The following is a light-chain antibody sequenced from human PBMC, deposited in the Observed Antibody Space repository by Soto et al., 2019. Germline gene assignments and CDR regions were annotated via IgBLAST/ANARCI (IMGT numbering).Light chain of an antibody. CDR2: EVS. CDR3: SSYAGTSYV. Sequence: ALTQPPSASGSPGQSVTISCTGTSSAVGGYNYVSWYQQHPGKAPKLMIYEVSKRPSGVPDRFSGSKSGNTASLTVSGLQAEDEADYYCSSYAGTSYVFGTGTKLTVL. CDR1: SSAVGGYNY. V-gene: IGLV2-8*01. J-gene: IGLJ1*01.